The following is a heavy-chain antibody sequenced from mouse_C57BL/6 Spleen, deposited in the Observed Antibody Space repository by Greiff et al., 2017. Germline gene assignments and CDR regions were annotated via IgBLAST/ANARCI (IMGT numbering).Heavy chain of an antibody. V-gene: IGHV1-82*01. CDR1: GYAFSSSW. Sequence: QVQLQQSGPELVKPGASVKISCKASGYAFSSSWMNWVKQRPGKGLEWIGRIYPGDGDTNYNGKFKGKATLTADKSSSTAYMPLSSLTSEDSAVYFCARLGHYYGSSDGEYWGQGTTLTVSS. J-gene: IGHJ2*01. D-gene: IGHD1-1*01. CDR3: ARLGHYYGSSDGEY. CDR2: IYPGDGDT.